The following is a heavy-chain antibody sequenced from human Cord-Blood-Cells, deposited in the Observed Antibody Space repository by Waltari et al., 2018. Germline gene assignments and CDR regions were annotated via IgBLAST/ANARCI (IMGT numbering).Heavy chain of an antibody. D-gene: IGHD3-10*01. V-gene: IGHV1-2*02. CDR1: Y. CDR2: INPNSGGT. CDR3: ARVWRAYDAFDI. Sequence: YMHWVRQAPGQGLEWMGWINPNSGGTNYAQKFQGRVTMTRDTSISTAYMELSRLRSDDTAVYYCARVWRAYDAFDIWGQGTMVTVSS. J-gene: IGHJ3*02.